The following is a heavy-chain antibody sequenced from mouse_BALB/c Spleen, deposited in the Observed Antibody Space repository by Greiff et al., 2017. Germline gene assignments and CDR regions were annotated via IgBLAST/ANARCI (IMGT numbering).Heavy chain of an antibody. CDR1: GFTFTDYY. D-gene: IGHD1-2*01. J-gene: IGHJ1*01. V-gene: IGHV7-3*02. Sequence: EVQLVESGGGLVQPGGSLRLSCATSGFTFTDYYMSWVRQPPGKALEWLGFIRNKANGYTTEYSASVKGRFTISRDNSQSILYLQMNTLRAEDSATYYCARVPSITTGGFDVWGAGTTVTVSS. CDR3: ARVPSITTGGFDV. CDR2: IRNKANGYTT.